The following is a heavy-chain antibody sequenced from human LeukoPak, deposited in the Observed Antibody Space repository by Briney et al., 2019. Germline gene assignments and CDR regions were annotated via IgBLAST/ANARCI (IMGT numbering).Heavy chain of an antibody. V-gene: IGHV3-30*18. J-gene: IGHJ4*02. D-gene: IGHD4-17*01. Sequence: GGSLRLSCAASGFTFSSYGMHWVRQAPGEGLKWVAIISYDGSNKYYADSVKGRFTISRDNSKNTLYLQMNSLRAGDTAVYYCAKGPNYGDYYWYFDYWGQGTLVTVSS. CDR3: AKGPNYGDYYWYFDY. CDR1: GFTFSSYG. CDR2: ISYDGSNK.